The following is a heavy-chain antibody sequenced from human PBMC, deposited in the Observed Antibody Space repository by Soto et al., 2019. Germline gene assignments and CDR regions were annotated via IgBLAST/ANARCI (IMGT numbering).Heavy chain of an antibody. CDR1: GSTFSNAW. D-gene: IGHD3-22*01. V-gene: IGHV3-15*01. J-gene: IGHJ4*02. CDR3: TTGLSNGYYNFDY. Sequence: PGGSLRLSCAASGSTFSNAWMSWVRQAPGKGLEWVGRIKGEADGGTTDYAAPVKGRITISRDHSKDTLYLHMNSLKTEDTAVYYCTTGLSNGYYNFDYWGQGTPVTSPQ. CDR2: IKGEADGGTT.